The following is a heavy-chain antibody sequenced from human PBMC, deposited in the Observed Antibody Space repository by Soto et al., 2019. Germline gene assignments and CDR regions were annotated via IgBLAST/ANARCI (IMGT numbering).Heavy chain of an antibody. CDR3: AKEYGSTWIDH. D-gene: IGHD6-13*01. J-gene: IGHJ4*02. CDR1: GFTFSTYG. V-gene: IGHV3-30*18. CDR2: MSYDGTKQ. Sequence: QVQLVESGGGVFQPGRSQRLSCAASGFTFSTYGMHWVRQAPGKGLEWVAAMSYDGTKQYYVDSVKGRFTISRDNSRNTLFLQVNSLRDEDTAVYYCAKEYGSTWIDHWGQGTLVTVSS.